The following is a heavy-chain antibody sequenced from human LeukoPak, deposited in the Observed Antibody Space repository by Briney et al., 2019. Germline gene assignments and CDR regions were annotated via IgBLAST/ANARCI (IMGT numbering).Heavy chain of an antibody. CDR2: ISGSGGST. D-gene: IGHD6-6*01. J-gene: IGHJ6*02. CDR3: AKPSSIAAPGGMDV. V-gene: IGHV3-23*01. CDR1: GINFSNYV. Sequence: PGGFLRPSCAAFGINFSNYVKRGGRPASGEGVEWGSAISGSGGSTYYADSVKGLFTISRDNSKNTLYLQMNSLRAEDTAVYYCAKPSSIAAPGGMDVWGQGTTVTVSS.